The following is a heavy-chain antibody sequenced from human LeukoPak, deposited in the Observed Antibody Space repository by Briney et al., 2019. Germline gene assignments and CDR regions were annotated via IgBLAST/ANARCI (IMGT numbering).Heavy chain of an antibody. V-gene: IGHV3-43*01. Sequence: PGGSLRLSCAASGFTFDDYTMHWVRQAPGKGLEWVSLISWDAGRTYYADSVKGRFTISRHNSKNTLYLQMNSLRAEDTAVYYCARDDYYDSSGLYHWGQGTLVTVSS. CDR3: ARDDYYDSSGLYH. CDR1: GFTFDDYT. CDR2: ISWDAGRT. J-gene: IGHJ4*02. D-gene: IGHD3-22*01.